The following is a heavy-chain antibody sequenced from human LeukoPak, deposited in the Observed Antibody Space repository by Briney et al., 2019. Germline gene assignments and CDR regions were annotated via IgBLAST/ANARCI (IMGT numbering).Heavy chain of an antibody. CDR2: IRVSDGAR. D-gene: IGHD1-7*01. V-gene: IGHV3-23*01. CDR3: ATEPRWELYSFDI. Sequence: GGSLRPSCVASGFTFPTYAMMWVRQAPGKGLEWVSSIRVSDGARFYADSVKGRFTTSRDNPKNTLFLQMNSLRAEDTAAYYCATEPRWELYSFDIWGQGTMVTVSS. CDR1: GFTFPTYA. J-gene: IGHJ3*02.